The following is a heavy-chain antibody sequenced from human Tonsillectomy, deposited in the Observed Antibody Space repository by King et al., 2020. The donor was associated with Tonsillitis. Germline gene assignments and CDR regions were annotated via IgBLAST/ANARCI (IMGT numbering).Heavy chain of an antibody. CDR1: GFTFSSYS. V-gene: IGHV3-21*01. D-gene: IGHD1-1*01. CDR3: ASAGWNDYYFDN. CDR2: ISSRSSYI. J-gene: IGHJ4*02. Sequence: VQLVESGGGLVKPGGSLRLSCAASGFTFSSYSMNWVRQAPGKGLEWVSSISSRSSYIYYADSMKGRFTISRDNAKNSLYLQMNSLRAEDTAVYYCASAGWNDYYFDNWGQGTLVTASS.